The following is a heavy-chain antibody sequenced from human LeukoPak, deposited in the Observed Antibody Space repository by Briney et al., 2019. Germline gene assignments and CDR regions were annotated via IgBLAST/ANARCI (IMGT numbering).Heavy chain of an antibody. CDR3: ARAGQFISARPITFDY. CDR2: IYYSGST. V-gene: IGHV4-31*03. Sequence: SQTLSLTCTVSGGSISSGGYYWSWIRQHPGKGLEWIGYIYYSGSTYYNPSLKSRVTISVDTSKNQFSLKLSSVTAADTAVYYCARAGQFISARPITFDYWGQGSLVTVSS. CDR1: GGSISSGGYY. D-gene: IGHD6-6*01. J-gene: IGHJ4*02.